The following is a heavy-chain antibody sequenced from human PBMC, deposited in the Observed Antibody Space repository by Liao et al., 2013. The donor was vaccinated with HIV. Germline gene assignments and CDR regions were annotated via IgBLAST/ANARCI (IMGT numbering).Heavy chain of an antibody. V-gene: IGHV4-59*01. D-gene: IGHD5-24*01. CDR1: GGSISSYY. CDR2: IYYSGST. Sequence: QVQLQESGAGLVKPSETLSLTCTVSGGSISSYYWSWIRQPAGKGLEWIGYIYYSGSTNYNPSLKSRVTISVDTSKNQFSLKLSSVTAADTAVYYCARVRDGYSNYYYYYYMDVWGKGTTVTVSS. CDR3: ARVRDGYSNYYYYYYMDV. J-gene: IGHJ6*03.